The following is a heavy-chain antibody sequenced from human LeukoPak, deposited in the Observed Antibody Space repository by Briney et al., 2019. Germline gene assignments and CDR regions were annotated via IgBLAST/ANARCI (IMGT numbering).Heavy chain of an antibody. CDR2: INPNSGGT. V-gene: IGHV1-2*04. CDR3: ARGVRSYDYVWGSYRPHNWFDP. Sequence: ASVKVSCKASGYTFTGYYMHWVRRAPGQGLEGMGWINPNSGGTNYAQKFQGWVTMTRDTSTSTVYMELSSLRSEDTAVYYCARGVRSYDYVWGSYRPHNWFDPWGQGTLVTVSS. D-gene: IGHD3-16*02. CDR1: GYTFTGYY. J-gene: IGHJ5*02.